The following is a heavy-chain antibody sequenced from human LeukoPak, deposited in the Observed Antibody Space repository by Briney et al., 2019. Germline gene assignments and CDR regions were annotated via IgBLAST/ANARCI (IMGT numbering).Heavy chain of an antibody. D-gene: IGHD3-22*01. CDR3: ARESRYYYDSSGYTDI. CDR1: GFTFSDYY. CDR2: ISSSGSTI. J-gene: IGHJ6*02. Sequence: GGSLRLSCAASGFTFSDYYMSWIRQAPGKGLEWVSYISSSGSTIYYADSVKGRFTISRDNAKNSLYLQMNSLRAEDTAVYYCARESRYYYDSSGYTDIWGQETTVTVSS. V-gene: IGHV3-11*01.